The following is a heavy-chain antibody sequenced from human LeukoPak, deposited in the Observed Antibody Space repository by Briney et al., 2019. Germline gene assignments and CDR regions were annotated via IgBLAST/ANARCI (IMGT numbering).Heavy chain of an antibody. D-gene: IGHD6-19*01. CDR2: INHSGST. V-gene: IGHV4-34*01. CDR3: ASRSIAVAGTEGNFDY. J-gene: IGHJ4*02. Sequence: SETLSLSCAVYGGSFSGYYWSWIRQPPGKGLEWIGEINHSGSTNYNPSLKSRVTISVDTSKNQFSPKLSSVTAADAAVYYCASRSIAVAGTEGNFDYWGQGTLVTVSS. CDR1: GGSFSGYY.